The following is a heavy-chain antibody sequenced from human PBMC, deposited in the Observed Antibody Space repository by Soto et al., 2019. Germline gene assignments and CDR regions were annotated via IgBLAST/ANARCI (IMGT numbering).Heavy chain of an antibody. CDR1: GYTFTGYY. CDR2: INPNSGGT. D-gene: IGHD3-3*01. J-gene: IGHJ6*02. Sequence: ASVKVSCKASGYTFTGYYMHWVRQAPGQGLEWMGWINPNSGGTNYAQKFQGWVTMTRDTSISTAYMELSRLRSDDTAVYYCARGHYDFWSGYIYYGMDVWGQGTTVTVSS. CDR3: ARGHYDFWSGYIYYGMDV. V-gene: IGHV1-2*04.